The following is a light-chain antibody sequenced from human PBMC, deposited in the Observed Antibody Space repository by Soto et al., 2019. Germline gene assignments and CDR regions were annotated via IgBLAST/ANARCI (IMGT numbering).Light chain of an antibody. CDR2: GNS. V-gene: IGLV1-40*01. Sequence: QAVVTQPPSVSRAPGQRVTISCTGSSSNIGAGYDVHWYQQLPGTAPKLLIYGNSNRPSGVPDRFSGSKSGTSASLAITGLQAEDEADYYCQSYDSSLSGSDYVFGTGTQLTVL. CDR3: QSYDSSLSGSDYV. CDR1: SSNIGAGYD. J-gene: IGLJ1*01.